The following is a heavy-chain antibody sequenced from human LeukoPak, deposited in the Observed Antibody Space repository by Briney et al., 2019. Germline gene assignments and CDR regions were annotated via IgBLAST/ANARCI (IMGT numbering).Heavy chain of an antibody. CDR1: GGSFSGYY. Sequence: SSETLSLTCAVYGGSFSGYYWSWIRQPPGKGLEWIGEINHSGSTNYNPSLKSRVTISVDTSKNQFSLKLSFVTAADTAVYYCARGWGYCSSTSCYLDYWGQGTLVTVSS. V-gene: IGHV4-34*01. CDR2: INHSGST. D-gene: IGHD2-2*01. J-gene: IGHJ4*02. CDR3: ARGWGYCSSTSCYLDY.